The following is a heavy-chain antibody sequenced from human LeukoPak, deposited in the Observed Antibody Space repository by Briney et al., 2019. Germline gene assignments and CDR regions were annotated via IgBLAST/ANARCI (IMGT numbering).Heavy chain of an antibody. D-gene: IGHD1-20*01. V-gene: IGHV4-59*08. J-gene: IGHJ6*02. CDR3: ARLRYNWNRYYYYGMDV. CDR2: IYYSGST. CDR1: GGSISSYY. Sequence: SETLSLTCTVSGGSISSYYWSWIRQPQGKGLEWIGYIYYSGSTNYNPSLKGRVTISVDTSKNQFSLKLSSVTAADTAVYYCARLRYNWNRYYYYGMDVWGQGTTVTVSS.